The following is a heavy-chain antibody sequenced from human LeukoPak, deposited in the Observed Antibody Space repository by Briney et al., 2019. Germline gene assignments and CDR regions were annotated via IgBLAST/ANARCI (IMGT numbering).Heavy chain of an antibody. CDR3: VRDGDNLGRDFDY. CDR2: IISDGSRT. V-gene: IGHV3-74*01. D-gene: IGHD4-17*01. Sequence: GGSLRLSCAASGFTFSNYWMYWVRQASGRGLVWVSQIISDGSRTYYADSVKGRFTISRDNTKNTLYLQMNSLRAEDTAVYYCVRDGDNLGRDFDYWGQGTLVTVSS. CDR1: GFTFSNYW. J-gene: IGHJ4*02.